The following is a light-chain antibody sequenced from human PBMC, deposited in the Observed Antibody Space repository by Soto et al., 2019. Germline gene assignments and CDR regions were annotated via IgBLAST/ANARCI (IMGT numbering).Light chain of an antibody. Sequence: EIVMTQSPATLSVARGERATISCRASQSVSSKLAWYQQKPGKAPRLLIYGASTSATGIPARFSGSGSGTDFTLTISSLQTEDFEVYYCQQYNNWPPLTFGGGTKVEIK. V-gene: IGKV3-15*01. CDR2: GAS. CDR1: QSVSSK. J-gene: IGKJ4*01. CDR3: QQYNNWPPLT.